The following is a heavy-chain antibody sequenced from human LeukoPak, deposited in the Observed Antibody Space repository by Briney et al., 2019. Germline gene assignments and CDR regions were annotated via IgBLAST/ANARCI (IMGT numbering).Heavy chain of an antibody. CDR3: ARDLHSVVVAATPFDY. CDR2: INPNSGGT. D-gene: IGHD2-15*01. V-gene: IGHV1-2*02. CDR1: GYTFTGYY. J-gene: IGHJ4*02. Sequence: GASVKVSCKASGYTFTGYYMHWVRQAPGQGLEWMGWINPNSGGTNYAQKFQGRVTMTRDTSISTAYMELRSLRSDDTAVYYCARDLHSVVVAATPFDYWGQGTLVTVSS.